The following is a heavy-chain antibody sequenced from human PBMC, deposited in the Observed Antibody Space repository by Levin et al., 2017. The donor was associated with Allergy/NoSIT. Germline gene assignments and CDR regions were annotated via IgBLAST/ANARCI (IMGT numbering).Heavy chain of an antibody. J-gene: IGHJ4*02. V-gene: IGHV1-18*01. Sequence: ASVKVSCKASGYTFTSYGISWVRQAPGQGLEWMGWISAYNGNTNYAQKLQGRVTMTTDTSTSTAYMELRSLRSDDTAVYYCARGPYYYGSGSSAYYFDYWGQGTLVTVSS. CDR2: ISAYNGNT. CDR3: ARGPYYYGSGSSAYYFDY. CDR1: GYTFTSYG. D-gene: IGHD3-10*01.